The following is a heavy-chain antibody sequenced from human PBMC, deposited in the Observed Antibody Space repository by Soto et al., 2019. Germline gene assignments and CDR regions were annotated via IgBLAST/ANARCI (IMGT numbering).Heavy chain of an antibody. J-gene: IGHJ4*02. CDR2: ISYDGSNK. CDR1: GFTFSSYS. D-gene: IGHD4-17*01. V-gene: IGHV3-30*03. Sequence: GGSLRLSCAASGFTFSSYSMNWVRQAPGKGLGWVAVISYDGSNKYYADSVKGRFTISRDNSKNTVYLQMNSLRLEDTAVYYCARGPSYSDSYFDYWGQGTLVTVSS. CDR3: ARGPSYSDSYFDY.